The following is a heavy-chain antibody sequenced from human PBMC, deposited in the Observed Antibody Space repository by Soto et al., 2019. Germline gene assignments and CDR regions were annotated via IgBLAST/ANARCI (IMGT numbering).Heavy chain of an antibody. CDR1: GFDFRGTG. D-gene: IGHD6-13*01. V-gene: IGHV3-30*18. CDR3: AKVAASSWHANWFAP. CDR2: ISYDENTK. J-gene: IGHJ5*02. Sequence: PGGSLRLSCKASGFDFRGTGMHWVRQAPGKGLEWVAVISYDENTKDYGDSVKGRFTVSRDNSNNTLYLQMHSPTSDDTAVYYCAKVAASSWHANWFAPWGQGTLVTVSS.